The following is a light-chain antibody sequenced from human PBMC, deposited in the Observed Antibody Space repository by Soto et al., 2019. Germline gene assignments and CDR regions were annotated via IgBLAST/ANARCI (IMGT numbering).Light chain of an antibody. CDR2: AAS. CDR3: QHYNSYSEA. Sequence: DIQMTQSPSTVSASVGDRVTITCRASQTISSWLAWYQQKPGKAPTLLIYAASTLQSGVPSRFSGSGSGTEFTLTISSLQPDDFATYYCQHYNSYSEAFGQGTKVDIK. V-gene: IGKV1-5*01. J-gene: IGKJ1*01. CDR1: QTISSW.